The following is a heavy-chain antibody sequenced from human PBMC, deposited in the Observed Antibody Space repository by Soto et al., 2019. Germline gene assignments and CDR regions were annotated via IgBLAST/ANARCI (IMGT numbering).Heavy chain of an antibody. CDR1: GFTFSDYY. D-gene: IGHD6-13*01. V-gene: IGHV3-11*01. Sequence: GGSLRLSCAASGFTFSDYYMSWIRQAPGKGLEWVSYISSSGSTIYYADSVKGRFTISRDNAKNSLYLQMNSLRAEDTAVYYCARDKSIQQLGAFDIWGQGTMVTVSS. CDR2: ISSSGSTI. J-gene: IGHJ3*02. CDR3: ARDKSIQQLGAFDI.